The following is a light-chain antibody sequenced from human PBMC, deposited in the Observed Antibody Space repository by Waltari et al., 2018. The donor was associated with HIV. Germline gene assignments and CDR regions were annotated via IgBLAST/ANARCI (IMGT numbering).Light chain of an antibody. CDR2: GVS. Sequence: VLTQSPGILSLSLGETAILSCRTSQIISYNYLAWYQQKTGQAPRLLMYGVSTRATGSPDRFSGSGSGTDFTLTISGLEPEDFAVYYCQQYASSSFTFGPGTKVEIK. CDR3: QQYASSSFT. V-gene: IGKV3-20*01. CDR1: QIISYNY. J-gene: IGKJ3*01.